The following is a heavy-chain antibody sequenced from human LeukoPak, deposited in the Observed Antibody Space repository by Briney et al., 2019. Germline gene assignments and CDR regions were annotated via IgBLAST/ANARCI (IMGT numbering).Heavy chain of an antibody. CDR2: VSWISGSI. V-gene: IGHV3-9*01. CDR1: GFTFEHYA. CDR3: VGRAVTTSSWMPFDP. D-gene: IGHD4-11*01. J-gene: IGHJ5*02. Sequence: GGSLRLSCAASGFTFEHYAMNWVRQGPGKGLEWVAGVSWISGSIVYADFVKGRFTISRDNAKKSRYLQMNSLRPGDTAIYYCVGRAVTTSSWMPFDPWGQGTLVTVSS.